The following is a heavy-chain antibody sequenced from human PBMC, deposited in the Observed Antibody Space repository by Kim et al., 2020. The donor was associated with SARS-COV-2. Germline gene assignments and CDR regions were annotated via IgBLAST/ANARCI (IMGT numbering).Heavy chain of an antibody. Sequence: FADSVKGRFTISRDKFENTLYLQMNSLRAEDTAVYYCAKDPDEGEPTTSDWGPGAPVTVSS. V-gene: IGHV3-23*01. D-gene: IGHD1-1*01. J-gene: IGHJ4*02. CDR3: AKDPDEGEPTTSD.